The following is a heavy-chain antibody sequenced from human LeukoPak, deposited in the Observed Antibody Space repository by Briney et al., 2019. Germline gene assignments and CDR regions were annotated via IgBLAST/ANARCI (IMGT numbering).Heavy chain of an antibody. CDR3: ASIPAAIGFFGELYPFHY. D-gene: IGHD3-10*01. CDR2: IHYSGST. V-gene: IGHV4-59*01. CDR1: GASISSYY. Sequence: SETLSLTCTVSGASISSYYWSWIRQPPGKGLEWIGYIHYSGSTNYNSSLKSRVTTSLDTSKNQFSLKLRSVTAADTAVYYCASIPAAIGFFGELYPFHYWGQGTLVTVSS. J-gene: IGHJ4*02.